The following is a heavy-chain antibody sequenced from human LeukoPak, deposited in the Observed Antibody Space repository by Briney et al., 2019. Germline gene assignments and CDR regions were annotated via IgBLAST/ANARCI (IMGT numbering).Heavy chain of an antibody. CDR2: ISYDGSNK. CDR3: ARGGGVAVADYFFDY. J-gene: IGHJ4*02. V-gene: IGHV3-30*03. Sequence: GGSLRLSCAASGFTFSSYGMHWVRQAPGKGLEWVAVISYDGSNKYYADSVKGRFTISRDNSKNTLYLQMNSLRAEDTAVYYCARGGGVAVADYFFDYWGQGTLVTVSS. D-gene: IGHD6-19*01. CDR1: GFTFSSYG.